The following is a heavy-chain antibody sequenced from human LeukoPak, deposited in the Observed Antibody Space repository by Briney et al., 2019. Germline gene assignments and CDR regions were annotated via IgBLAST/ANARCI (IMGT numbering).Heavy chain of an antibody. J-gene: IGHJ6*03. CDR1: GYTFTSYG. Sequence: ASVKVSCKASGYTFTSYGISWVRQAPGQGLEWMGWISAYNGNTNYAQKLQGRVTMTTDTSTSTAYMELRSLRSDDTAVYYCARDGRVLLWFGELSPLYYMDVWGKGTTVTISS. CDR3: ARDGRVLLWFGELSPLYYMDV. D-gene: IGHD3-10*01. V-gene: IGHV1-18*01. CDR2: ISAYNGNT.